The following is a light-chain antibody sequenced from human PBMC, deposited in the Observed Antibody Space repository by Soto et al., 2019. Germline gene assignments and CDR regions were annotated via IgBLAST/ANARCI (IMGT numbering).Light chain of an antibody. V-gene: IGLV1-40*01. CDR3: QSYDSSLSGWV. CDR2: GNN. J-gene: IGLJ3*02. Sequence: QSVLTHPPSVSGAPGQKVTISCTRSSSNIGAAYDVHWYQHLPGTAPKLLIYGNNNRPSGVPDRFSGSKSGTSASLAITGLQTEDEADYYCQSYDSSLSGWVFGGGTKVTVL. CDR1: SSNIGAAYD.